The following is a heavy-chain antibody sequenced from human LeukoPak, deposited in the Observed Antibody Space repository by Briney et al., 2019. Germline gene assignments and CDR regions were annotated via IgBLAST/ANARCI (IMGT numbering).Heavy chain of an antibody. Sequence: VASVKVSCKASGGTFSSYAISWVRQAPGQGLEWMGRITPIFGTANYAQKFQGRVTITTDESTSTAYMELSSLRSEDTAVYYCARDKAYYYDSSGYSDYWGQGTLVTVSS. D-gene: IGHD3-22*01. CDR2: ITPIFGTA. J-gene: IGHJ4*02. CDR3: ARDKAYYYDSSGYSDY. CDR1: GGTFSSYA. V-gene: IGHV1-69*05.